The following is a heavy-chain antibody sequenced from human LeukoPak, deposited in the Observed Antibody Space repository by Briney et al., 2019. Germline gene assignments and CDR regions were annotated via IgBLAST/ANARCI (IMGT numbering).Heavy chain of an antibody. CDR3: ARGIIVGATWGENYNCFDP. CDR1: GGSISTANYY. J-gene: IGHJ5*02. CDR2: IFYSGST. V-gene: IGHV4-39*07. D-gene: IGHD1-26*01. Sequence: SETLSLTCTVSGGSISTANYYWGWVRQPPGKGLEWIGNIFYSGSTYYSPPLKSRLTISVDTSKNQFSLKLSSVTAADTAVYYCARGIIVGATWGENYNCFDPWGQGTLVTVSS.